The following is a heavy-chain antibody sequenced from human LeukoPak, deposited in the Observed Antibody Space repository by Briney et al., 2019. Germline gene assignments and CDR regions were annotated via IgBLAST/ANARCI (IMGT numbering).Heavy chain of an antibody. D-gene: IGHD2-2*02. CDR3: ARLGFVVPAVIFDY. Sequence: GGSLRLSCAASGFSFSGYEMNWVRQAPGKGLEWVSYISTSGGTIYYADSVKGRFTISRDNAKNTLYLQMNSLRAEDTAMYYCARLGFVVPAVIFDYWGQGTLVTVSS. CDR1: GFSFSGYE. J-gene: IGHJ4*02. CDR2: ISTSGGTI. V-gene: IGHV3-48*03.